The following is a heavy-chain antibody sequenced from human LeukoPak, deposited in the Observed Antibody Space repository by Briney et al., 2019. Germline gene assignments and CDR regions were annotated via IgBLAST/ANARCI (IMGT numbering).Heavy chain of an antibody. V-gene: IGHV3-48*01. CDR2: ISSSSSTI. J-gene: IGHJ4*02. Sequence: GGSLRLSRAASGFTFSSYSMNWVRQAPGKGLEWVSYISSSSSTIYYADSVKGRFTISRDNAKNSLYLQMNSLRAEGTAVYYCARDRGSYYQDYWGQGTLVTVSS. CDR3: ARDRGSYYQDY. CDR1: GFTFSSYS. D-gene: IGHD1-26*01.